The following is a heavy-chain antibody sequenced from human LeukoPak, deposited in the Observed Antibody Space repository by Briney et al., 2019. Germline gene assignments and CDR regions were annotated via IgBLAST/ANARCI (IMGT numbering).Heavy chain of an antibody. CDR1: GYTFTSYG. Sequence: ASVKVSCKASGYTFTSYGISWVRQAPGQGLEWMGWINPNTGGTNYAQKLQGRVTMTKDTSTNAAYMELNKLTSDDTAVYYCGRGNKSFDPWGQGTLVTVSS. CDR3: GRGNKSFDP. V-gene: IGHV1-2*02. J-gene: IGHJ5*02. CDR2: INPNTGGT.